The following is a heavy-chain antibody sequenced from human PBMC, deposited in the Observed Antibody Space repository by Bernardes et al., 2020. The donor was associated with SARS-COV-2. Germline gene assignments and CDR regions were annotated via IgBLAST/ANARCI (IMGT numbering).Heavy chain of an antibody. CDR3: AKGTEAGSGTLDY. CDR2: ISWNSGSI. Sequence: GGSLRLSCAASGFTFDDYAMHWVRQAPGKGLEWVSGISWNSGSIGYADSVKGRFTISRDNAKNSLYLQMNSLRAEDTALYYCAKGTEAGSGTLDYWGQGTLVTVSS. J-gene: IGHJ4*02. V-gene: IGHV3-9*01. D-gene: IGHD3-10*01. CDR1: GFTFDDYA.